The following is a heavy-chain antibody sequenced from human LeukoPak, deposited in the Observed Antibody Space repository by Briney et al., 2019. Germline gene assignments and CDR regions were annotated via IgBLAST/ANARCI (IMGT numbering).Heavy chain of an antibody. V-gene: IGHV3-43D*03. CDR1: GFTFDDYA. CDR2: ISWDGGST. D-gene: IGHD3-22*01. CDR3: AKSSGYYYFDY. Sequence: GGSLRLSCAASGFTFDDYAMHWVRQAPGKGLEWVSLISWDGGSTYYADSVKGRFTISRDNSKSSLYLQMNSLRAEDTALYYCAKSSGYYYFDYWGQGTLVTVSS. J-gene: IGHJ4*02.